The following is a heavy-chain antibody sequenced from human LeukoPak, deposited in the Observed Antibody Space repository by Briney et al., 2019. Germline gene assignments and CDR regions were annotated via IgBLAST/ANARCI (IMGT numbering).Heavy chain of an antibody. CDR3: ARVQYSSGWYVYYGMDA. V-gene: IGHV3-7*03. CDR1: GFTFSSYW. Sequence: GGSLRLSCAASGFTFSSYWMSWVRQAPGKGLEWVANIKQDGSEKYYVDSVKGRFTISRDNAKNSLYLQMNSLRAEDTAVYYCARVQYSSGWYVYYGMDAWGQGTTVTVSS. D-gene: IGHD6-19*01. J-gene: IGHJ6*02. CDR2: IKQDGSEK.